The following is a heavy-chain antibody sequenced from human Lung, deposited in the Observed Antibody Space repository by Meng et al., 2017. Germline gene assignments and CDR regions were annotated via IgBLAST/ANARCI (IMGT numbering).Heavy chain of an antibody. V-gene: IGHV4-34*01. Sequence: AQLQQWGAGLLKPSETLSLTGVVSGGSFSDYYWSWIRQPPGKGLEWIGEINHSGSTNYNPSLESRATISVDTSQNNLSLKLSSVTAADSAVYYCARGPTTMAHDFDYWGQGTLVPSPQ. D-gene: IGHD4-11*01. CDR2: INHSGST. CDR3: ARGPTTMAHDFDY. J-gene: IGHJ4*02. CDR1: GGSFSDYY.